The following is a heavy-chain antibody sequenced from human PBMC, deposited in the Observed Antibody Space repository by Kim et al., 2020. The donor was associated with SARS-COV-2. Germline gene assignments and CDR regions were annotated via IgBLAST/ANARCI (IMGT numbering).Heavy chain of an antibody. CDR1: GFTFSSYG. D-gene: IGHD3-16*01. CDR3: ARDGGLAARGMDV. J-gene: IGHJ6*02. V-gene: IGHV3-33*01. Sequence: GGSLRLSCAASGFTFSSYGMHWVRQAPGKGLEWVAVIWYDGSNKYYADSVKGRFTISRDNSKNTLYLQMNSLRAEDTAVYYCARDGGLAARGMDVWGQGTTVTVSS. CDR2: IWYDGSNK.